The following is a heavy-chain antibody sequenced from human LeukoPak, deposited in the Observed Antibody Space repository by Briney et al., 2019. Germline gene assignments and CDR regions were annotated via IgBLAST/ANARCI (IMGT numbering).Heavy chain of an antibody. V-gene: IGHV3-43*01. CDR3: TRDTDFGSPTNYFDH. D-gene: IGHD3-10*01. CDR1: GFTFDDYA. Sequence: PGGSLRLSCAASGFTFDDYAMHWVRQAPGKGLECVSLISWEGQTTYYAGSVRGRFTVSRDNSKNSLFLEMKSLTTDDTAFYYCTRDTDFGSPTNYFDHWGQGTLVSVSS. J-gene: IGHJ4*02. CDR2: ISWEGQTT.